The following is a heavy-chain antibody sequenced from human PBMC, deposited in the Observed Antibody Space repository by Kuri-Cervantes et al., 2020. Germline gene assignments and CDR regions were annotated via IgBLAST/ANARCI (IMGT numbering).Heavy chain of an antibody. Sequence: GESLKISCAASGFTVSSNYMSWVRQAPGKGLEWVSVIYSGGSTYYADSVKGRFTISRDNPKNTLYLQMNSLRAEDTAVYYCARVGVYSSGWGGNYYYGMDVWGQGTTVTVSS. CDR2: IYSGGST. J-gene: IGHJ6*02. CDR1: GFTVSSNY. D-gene: IGHD6-19*01. CDR3: ARVGVYSSGWGGNYYYGMDV. V-gene: IGHV3-53*01.